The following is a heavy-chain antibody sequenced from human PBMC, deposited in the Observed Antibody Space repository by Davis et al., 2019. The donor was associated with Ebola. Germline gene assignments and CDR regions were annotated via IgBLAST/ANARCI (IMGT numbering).Heavy chain of an antibody. CDR2: ISYDGSNK. V-gene: IGHV3-30-3*01. Sequence: GESLKISCAASGFTFSSYAMHWVRQAPGKGLEWVAVISYDGSNKYYADSVKGRFTISRDNAKNSLYLQMNSLRAEDTAVYYCAREIYDYIWGSYRPYFDYWGQGTLVTVSS. CDR3: AREIYDYIWGSYRPYFDY. J-gene: IGHJ4*02. D-gene: IGHD3-16*02. CDR1: GFTFSSYA.